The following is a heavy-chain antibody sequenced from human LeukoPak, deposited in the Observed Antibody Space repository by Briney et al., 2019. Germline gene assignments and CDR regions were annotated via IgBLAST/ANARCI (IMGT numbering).Heavy chain of an antibody. Sequence: SETLSLTCTVSGGSISSGGYYWSWIRQPLGKGLEWIGYIYHSGSTYYNPSLKSRVTISVDRSKNQFSLKLSSVTAADTAVYYCARVAVAGRGWFDPWGQGTLVTVSS. D-gene: IGHD6-19*01. CDR2: IYHSGST. CDR1: GGSISSGGYY. CDR3: ARVAVAGRGWFDP. V-gene: IGHV4-30-2*01. J-gene: IGHJ5*02.